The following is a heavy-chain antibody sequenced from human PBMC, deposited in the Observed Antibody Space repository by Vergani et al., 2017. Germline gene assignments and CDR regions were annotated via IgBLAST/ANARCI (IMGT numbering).Heavy chain of an antibody. Sequence: EVQLQESGGGLVKPGGSLRVSCAASGFSFSTYSINWVRQAPGKGLEWVSSISGGSNYIYYADSLKGRFTISRDNSKNSVYLQMNSLRAEDTAIYYCARKKYYGSKDHYQVEPFDYWGQGTLVTVSS. D-gene: IGHD2-2*01. V-gene: IGHV3-21*06. CDR1: GFSFSTYS. CDR2: ISGGSNYI. J-gene: IGHJ4*02. CDR3: ARKKYYGSKDHYQVEPFDY.